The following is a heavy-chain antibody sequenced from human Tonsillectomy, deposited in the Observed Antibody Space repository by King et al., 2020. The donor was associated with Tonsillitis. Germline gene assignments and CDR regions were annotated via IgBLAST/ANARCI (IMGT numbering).Heavy chain of an antibody. J-gene: IGHJ2*01. Sequence: VQLQESCPGLVKPSETLSLTCTVSGGSITSYYWSWIRQPPGKALEWIGYIYYGGSTNYHPSLKSRVTISVDTSKNQLSLKLSSLTAADTAVYYCARDGLAAGGGLSYFDLWAGAPWSLSPQ. CDR2: IYYGGST. CDR3: ARDGLAAGGGLSYFDL. CDR1: GGSITSYY. V-gene: IGHV4-59*01. D-gene: IGHD2-15*01.